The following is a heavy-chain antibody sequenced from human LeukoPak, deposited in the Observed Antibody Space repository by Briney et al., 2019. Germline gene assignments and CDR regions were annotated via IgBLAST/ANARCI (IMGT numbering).Heavy chain of an antibody. J-gene: IGHJ6*03. CDR3: VGYYDFWSVNYYYMDV. CDR2: IRYDGSNK. CDR1: GFTFSSYG. D-gene: IGHD3-3*01. Sequence: PGGSLRLSCAASGFTFSSYGMHWVRQAPGEGLEWVAFIRYDGSNKYYADSVKGRFTISRDNSKNTLYLQMNSLRAEDTAVYYCVGYYDFWSVNYYYMDVWGKGTTVTVSS. V-gene: IGHV3-30*02.